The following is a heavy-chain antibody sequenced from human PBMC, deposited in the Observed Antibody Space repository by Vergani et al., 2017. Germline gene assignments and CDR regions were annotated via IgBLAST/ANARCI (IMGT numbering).Heavy chain of an antibody. J-gene: IGHJ5*02. CDR3: ARDLTVYSSSWYNWFDP. D-gene: IGHD6-13*01. V-gene: IGHV3-21*01. Sequence: VQLQESGPGLVKPSETLSLTCAVSGYSISSGYYWGWIRQPPGKGLEWVSSISSSSSYIYYADSVKGRFTISRDNAKNSLYLQMNSLRAEDTAVYYCARDLTVYSSSWYNWFDPWGQGTLVTVSS. CDR2: ISSSSSYI. CDR1: GYSISSGYY.